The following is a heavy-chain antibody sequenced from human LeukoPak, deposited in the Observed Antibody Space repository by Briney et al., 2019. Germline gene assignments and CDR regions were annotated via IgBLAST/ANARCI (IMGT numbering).Heavy chain of an antibody. CDR3: ARGLAYYYDSSGYYFRLYYHYYYMDV. D-gene: IGHD3-22*01. J-gene: IGHJ6*03. CDR1: GASFSGYY. Sequence: SETLSLTCAVYGASFSGYYWSWIRQPPGKGLEWIGEINHSGSTNYNPSLKSRVTISVDTSKNQFSLKLSSVTAADTAVYYCARGLAYYYDSSGYYFRLYYHYYYMDVWGKGTTVTVSS. CDR2: INHSGST. V-gene: IGHV4-34*01.